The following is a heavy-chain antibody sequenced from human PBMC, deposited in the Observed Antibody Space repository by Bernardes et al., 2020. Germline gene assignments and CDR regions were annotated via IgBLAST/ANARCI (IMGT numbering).Heavy chain of an antibody. D-gene: IGHD2-2*01. Sequence: GGSLRLSCAASGFILSDYYMSWIRQAPGKGLEWVSYISSSGSTIYYADSVKGRFTISRDNAKNSLYLQMNSLRAEDTAVYYCARGRSHCSSTSCYGRAGYFDYWGQGTLVTVSS. CDR1: GFILSDYY. CDR2: ISSSGSTI. J-gene: IGHJ4*02. CDR3: ARGRSHCSSTSCYGRAGYFDY. V-gene: IGHV3-11*01.